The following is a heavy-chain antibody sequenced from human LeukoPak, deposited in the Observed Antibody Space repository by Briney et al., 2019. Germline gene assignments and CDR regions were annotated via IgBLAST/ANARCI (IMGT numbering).Heavy chain of an antibody. CDR2: IYSDGST. J-gene: IGHJ4*02. CDR3: ARDQYYYGSGSVFDY. CDR1: GGSISSYY. V-gene: IGHV4-4*07. Sequence: SETLSLTCTVSGGSISSYYWSWIRQPAGKGLEWIGRIYSDGSTNDNPSLKSRVTMSVDTSKNQFSLKLSSVTAADTAVYYCARDQYYYGSGSVFDYWGQGTLVTVSS. D-gene: IGHD3-10*01.